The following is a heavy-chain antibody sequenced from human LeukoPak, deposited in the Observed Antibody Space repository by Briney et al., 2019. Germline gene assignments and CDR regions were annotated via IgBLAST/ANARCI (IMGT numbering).Heavy chain of an antibody. CDR1: GYTFTGYY. D-gene: IGHD2-2*01. J-gene: IGHJ5*02. Sequence: ASVKVSCKASGYTFTGYYMHWVRQAPRQGLEWMGWINPNSGGTNYAQKFQGRVTMTRDTSISTAYMELSRLRSDDTAVYYCARSLRVVVPAVPYNWFDPWGQGTLVTVSS. CDR2: INPNSGGT. V-gene: IGHV1-2*02. CDR3: ARSLRVVVPAVPYNWFDP.